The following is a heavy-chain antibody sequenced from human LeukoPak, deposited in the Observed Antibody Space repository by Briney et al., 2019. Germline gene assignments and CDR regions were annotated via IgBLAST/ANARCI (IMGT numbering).Heavy chain of an antibody. Sequence: PGGSLRLSCAASGFTFSSYSMNWVRQAPGKGLEWVSSISSSSSYIYYADSVKGRFTISRDNAKNSLYLQMNSLRAEDTAVYYCARDTNYYDSSGYSGIPYYFDYWGQGTLVTVSS. J-gene: IGHJ4*02. CDR2: ISSSSSYI. CDR1: GFTFSSYS. V-gene: IGHV3-21*01. D-gene: IGHD3-22*01. CDR3: ARDTNYYDSSGYSGIPYYFDY.